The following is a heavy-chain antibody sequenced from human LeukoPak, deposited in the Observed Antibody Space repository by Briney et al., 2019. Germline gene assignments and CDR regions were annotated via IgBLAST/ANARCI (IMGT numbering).Heavy chain of an antibody. J-gene: IGHJ4*02. CDR3: ARSSMVRGVNMGY. D-gene: IGHD3-10*01. Sequence: SQTLSLTCTVSGGSISSGSYYWSWIRQPAGKGLEWIGRIYTCGSTNYNPSLKSRVTISVDTSKNQFSLKLSSVTAADTAVYYCARSSMVRGVNMGYWGQGTLVTVSS. CDR1: GGSISSGSYY. V-gene: IGHV4-61*02. CDR2: IYTCGST.